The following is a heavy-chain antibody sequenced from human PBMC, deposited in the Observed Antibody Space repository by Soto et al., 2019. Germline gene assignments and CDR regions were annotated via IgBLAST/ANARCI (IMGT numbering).Heavy chain of an antibody. CDR2: INWNGGST. CDR1: GFTFDDYG. CDR3: ARRRTIFGVDVKYYMDV. V-gene: IGHV3-20*01. Sequence: EVQLVESGGGVARPGGSLRLSCAASGFTFDDYGMSWVRQAPGKGLEWVSGINWNGGSTGYADSVKGRFTISRDNAKNSLYLQMNSLRAEDTALYHCARRRTIFGVDVKYYMDVWGKGTTVTVSS. J-gene: IGHJ6*03. D-gene: IGHD3-3*01.